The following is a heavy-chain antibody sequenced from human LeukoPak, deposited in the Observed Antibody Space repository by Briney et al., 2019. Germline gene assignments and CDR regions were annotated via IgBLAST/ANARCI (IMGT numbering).Heavy chain of an antibody. CDR3: AKVMVVRGNWFDP. D-gene: IGHD2-8*01. CDR1: GFTFSSYG. Sequence: GGSLRLSCAASGFTFSSYGMHWVRQAPGKGLEWVAFIRYDGSNKYYADSVKGRFTISRDNSKNTLYLQMNSLRAEDTAVYYCAKVMVVRGNWFDPWGQGTLVTVSP. CDR2: IRYDGSNK. V-gene: IGHV3-30*02. J-gene: IGHJ5*02.